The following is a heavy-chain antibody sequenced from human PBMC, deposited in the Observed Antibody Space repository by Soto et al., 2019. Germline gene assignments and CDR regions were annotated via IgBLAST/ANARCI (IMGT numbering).Heavy chain of an antibody. Sequence: QVQLQQWGAGLLKPSETLSLTCAVYGGSLSGYYWSWIRQPPGNGLEWIGEINHSGSTNYNPSLKSRVTISVDPSTNQFSLKLRSVTDADTAVYYCARGGSCSSTSCYAPRGVRYFDLWGRGTLVTVSS. CDR2: INHSGST. D-gene: IGHD2-2*01. CDR1: GGSLSGYY. V-gene: IGHV4-34*01. CDR3: ARGGSCSSTSCYAPRGVRYFDL. J-gene: IGHJ2*01.